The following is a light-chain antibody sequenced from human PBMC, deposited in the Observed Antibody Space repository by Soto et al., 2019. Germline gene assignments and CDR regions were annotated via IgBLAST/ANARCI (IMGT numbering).Light chain of an antibody. CDR1: QSISSW. CDR2: DAS. CDR3: QQYNSWA. V-gene: IGKV1-5*01. J-gene: IGKJ1*01. Sequence: DIQMTQSPSTLSASVGDRVTITCRASQSISSWLAWYQQKPWKAPKLLIYDASSLESGVPSRFSGSGSGTEFTLTISSLQPDDFATYYSQQYNSWAFGQGTKVEIK.